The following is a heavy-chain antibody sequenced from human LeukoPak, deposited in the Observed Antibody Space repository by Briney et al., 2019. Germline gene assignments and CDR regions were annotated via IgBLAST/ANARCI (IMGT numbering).Heavy chain of an antibody. CDR3: TTDPRYSSSWYGYYYYYYGMDV. D-gene: IGHD6-13*01. V-gene: IGHV3-15*01. CDR2: XXXXXDGGTT. CDR1: GFTFXNAW. J-gene: IGHJ6*02. Sequence: GGSLRLSCAASGFTFXNAWMSWVRQAPXXXXXWVGXXXXXXDGGTTDYAAPVKGRFTISRDDSKNTLYLQMNRLKTEDTAVYYCTTDPRYSSSWYGYYYYYYGMDVWGQGTTVTVSS.